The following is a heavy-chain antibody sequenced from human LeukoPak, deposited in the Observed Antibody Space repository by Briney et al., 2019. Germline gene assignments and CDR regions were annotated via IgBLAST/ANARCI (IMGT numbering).Heavy chain of an antibody. CDR2: IRSKDQNSAT. D-gene: IGHD3-22*01. CDR3: ARGHEEYYYDNNGNSLDY. Sequence: PGGSLRLSCAASGFSFSDSPIHWVRQAPGKGLEWVGRIRSKDQNSATAYAESVKGRFTISRDDSKNMAYLQMNSLRIEDTAVYYCARGHEEYYYDNNGNSLDYWGQGTLVTVSS. J-gene: IGHJ4*02. CDR1: GFSFSDSP. V-gene: IGHV3-73*01.